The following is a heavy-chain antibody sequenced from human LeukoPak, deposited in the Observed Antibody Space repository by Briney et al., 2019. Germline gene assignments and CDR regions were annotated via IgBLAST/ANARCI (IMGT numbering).Heavy chain of an antibody. Sequence: VASVKVSCKASGYTFTGYYMHWVRQAPGQGLEWMGWINPNSGGTNYAQKFQGRVTMTRDTSISTAYMELSRLRSDDTAVYYCARGDPMVRWSGTFDYWGQGTLVTVSS. CDR3: ARGDPMVRWSGTFDY. J-gene: IGHJ4*02. CDR2: INPNSGGT. CDR1: GYTFTGYY. V-gene: IGHV1-2*02. D-gene: IGHD5-18*01.